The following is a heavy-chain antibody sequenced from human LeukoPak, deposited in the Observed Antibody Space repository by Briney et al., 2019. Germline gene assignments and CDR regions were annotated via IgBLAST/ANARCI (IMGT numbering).Heavy chain of an antibody. V-gene: IGHV4-30-4*01. CDR3: ARDPGIAAAGTNWFDP. CDR2: IYYSGST. D-gene: IGHD6-13*01. CDR1: GGSISSGDYY. Sequence: ASQTLSLTCTVSGGSISSGDYYWSWIRQPPGKGLEWIGYIYYSGSTYHNPSLKSRVTISVDTSKNRFSLKLSSVTAADTAVYYCARDPGIAAAGTNWFDPWGQGTLVTVSS. J-gene: IGHJ5*02.